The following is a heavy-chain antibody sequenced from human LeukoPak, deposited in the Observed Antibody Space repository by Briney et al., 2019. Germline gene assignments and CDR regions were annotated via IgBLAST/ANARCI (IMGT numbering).Heavy chain of an antibody. Sequence: SETLSLTCAVYGGSFSGYYWSCIRQPPGKGLEWIGEINHSGSTNYNPSLMNRVTISVHTSKSQSSLKLSSVPAAETGVYYCARVRSGYYYGNNWFGPWGQGTLVTVSS. V-gene: IGHV4-34*01. CDR2: INHSGST. J-gene: IGHJ5*02. CDR1: GGSFSGYY. CDR3: ARVRSGYYYGNNWFGP. D-gene: IGHD3-22*01.